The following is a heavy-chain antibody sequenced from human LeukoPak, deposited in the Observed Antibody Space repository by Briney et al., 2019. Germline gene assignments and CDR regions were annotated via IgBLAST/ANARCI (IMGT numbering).Heavy chain of an antibody. CDR1: GFTFGDYG. Sequence: GGSLRLSCTASGFTFGDYGMSWVRQAPGKGLEWVGFIRSKAYGGTTEYAASVKGRFTISRDDSKSIAYLQMNSLKTEDTAVYYCTRYSSGWPYYYYGIDVWGQGTTVTVSS. J-gene: IGHJ6*02. CDR3: TRYSSGWPYYYYGIDV. D-gene: IGHD6-19*01. CDR2: IRSKAYGGTT. V-gene: IGHV3-49*04.